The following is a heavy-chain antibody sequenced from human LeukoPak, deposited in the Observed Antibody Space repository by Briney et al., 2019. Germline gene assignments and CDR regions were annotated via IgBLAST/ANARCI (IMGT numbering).Heavy chain of an antibody. J-gene: IGHJ6*04. Sequence: GASVTVSCKASGGTFSSYAISWVRQAPGQGLEWVGGIIPIFGTANYAQKFQGRVTITADKSTSTAYMELSSLRSEDTAVYYCARGVVVAADGGMDVWGKGTTVTVSS. D-gene: IGHD2-15*01. CDR3: ARGVVVAADGGMDV. CDR2: IIPIFGTA. CDR1: GGTFSSYA. V-gene: IGHV1-69*06.